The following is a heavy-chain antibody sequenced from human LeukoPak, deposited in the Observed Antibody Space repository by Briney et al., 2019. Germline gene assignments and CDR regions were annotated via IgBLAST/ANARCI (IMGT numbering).Heavy chain of an antibody. Sequence: ASVKVSCKTSGYTFTGYYMHWVRQAPGQGLEWMGRINPKSGGTDYAQKFQGRVTMTRDTSISTAYMELSRLRSDDTAVYYCAASRSLTDNFFDYWGQGTLVTVSS. CDR3: AASRSLTDNFFDY. CDR1: GYTFTGYY. CDR2: INPKSGGT. V-gene: IGHV1-2*06. J-gene: IGHJ4*02. D-gene: IGHD3-9*01.